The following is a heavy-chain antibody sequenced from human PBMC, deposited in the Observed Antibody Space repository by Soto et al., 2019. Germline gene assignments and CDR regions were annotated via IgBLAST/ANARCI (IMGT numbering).Heavy chain of an antibody. CDR2: INAGNGNT. J-gene: IGHJ4*02. CDR3: ARGEYSGYDFVNYYFDY. V-gene: IGHV1-3*01. D-gene: IGHD5-12*01. Sequence: ASVKVSCKASGYTFTSYAMHWVRQAPGQRLEWMGWINAGNGNTKYSQKFQGRVTITRDTSASTAYMELSSLRSEDTAVYYCARGEYSGYDFVNYYFDYWGQGTLVTV. CDR1: GYTFTSYA.